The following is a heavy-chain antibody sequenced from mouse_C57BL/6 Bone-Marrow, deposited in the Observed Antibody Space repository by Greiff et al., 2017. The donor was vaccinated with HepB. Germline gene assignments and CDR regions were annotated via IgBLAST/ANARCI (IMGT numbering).Heavy chain of an antibody. CDR2: ISYSGST. J-gene: IGHJ1*03. Sequence: EVQLQESGPGMVKPSQSLSLTCTVTGYSITSGYDWHWIRHFPGNKLEWMGYISYSGSTNYNPSLKSRISITHDTSKNHFFLKLNSVTTEDTATYYCARNYGSSPHWYFDVWGTGTTVTVSS. D-gene: IGHD1-1*01. CDR3: ARNYGSSPHWYFDV. V-gene: IGHV3-1*01. CDR1: GYSITSGYD.